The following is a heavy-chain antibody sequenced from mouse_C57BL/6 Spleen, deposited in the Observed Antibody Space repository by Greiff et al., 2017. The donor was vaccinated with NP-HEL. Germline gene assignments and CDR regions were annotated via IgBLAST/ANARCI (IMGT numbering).Heavy chain of an antibody. J-gene: IGHJ4*01. D-gene: IGHD2-4*01. V-gene: IGHV7-3*01. CDR3: ARYDYDYRYAMDY. CDR1: GFTFTDYY. CDR2: IRNKANGYTT. Sequence: EVKLMESGGGLVQPGGSLSLSCAASGFTFTDYYMSWVRQPPGKALEWLGFIRNKANGYTTEYSASVKGRFTISRDNYQSILYLQMNALRAEDSATYYCARYDYDYRYAMDYWGQGTSVTVSS.